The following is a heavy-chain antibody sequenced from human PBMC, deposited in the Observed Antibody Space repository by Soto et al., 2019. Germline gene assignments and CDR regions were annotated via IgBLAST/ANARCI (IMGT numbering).Heavy chain of an antibody. D-gene: IGHD3-3*01. J-gene: IGHJ4*02. Sequence: QVQLQESGPGLVKPSQTLSLTCTVSGGSISSGDYFWSWVRQPPGKGLEWIGYTYYNGSTYYNPSLKSRVTISVDTSKNQFSLKLSSVTAAGTAVYYCAMGAWSGYSFDYWGQGTLVTVSS. CDR3: AMGAWSGYSFDY. CDR2: TYYNGST. CDR1: GGSISSGDYF. V-gene: IGHV4-30-4*01.